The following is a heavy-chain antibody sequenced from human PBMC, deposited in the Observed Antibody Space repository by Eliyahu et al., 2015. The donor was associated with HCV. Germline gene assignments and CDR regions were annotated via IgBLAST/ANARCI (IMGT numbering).Heavy chain of an antibody. D-gene: IGHD3-3*01. CDR1: VXXXSGYX. Sequence: QVQLQQWGAGLLKSSETLSLTCAVYVXXXSGYXXHWXXQSPQKGLEWIGEVYYSGSTNYNPSFESRVTISLDMSRNQFSLKLTSVTAADTAQYYCARALFAYDEKYFDSWGQGTMVTVSP. CDR2: VYYSGST. CDR3: ARALFAYDEKYFDS. V-gene: IGHV4-34*02. J-gene: IGHJ4*02.